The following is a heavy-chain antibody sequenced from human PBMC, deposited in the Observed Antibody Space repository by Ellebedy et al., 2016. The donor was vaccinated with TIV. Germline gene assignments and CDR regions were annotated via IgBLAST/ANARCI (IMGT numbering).Heavy chain of an antibody. Sequence: AASVKVSCKASGYTFSIYAISWVRQAPGQGLEWMGRIMPISGIANYAQKFQGRVSITADRSTSTAYMELNSLRSDDTAVYYCARSEDTTGYYFFFDYWGQGTLVTVSS. D-gene: IGHD3-9*01. CDR2: IMPISGIA. CDR3: ARSEDTTGYYFFFDY. J-gene: IGHJ4*02. CDR1: GYTFSIYA. V-gene: IGHV1-69*04.